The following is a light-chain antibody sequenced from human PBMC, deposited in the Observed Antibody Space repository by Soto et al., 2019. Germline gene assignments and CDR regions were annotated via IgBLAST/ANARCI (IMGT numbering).Light chain of an antibody. J-gene: IGKJ1*01. V-gene: IGKV1-39*01. CDR1: QSISSY. CDR3: QQSYSFAT. Sequence: DIQMTQSPSSLSASVGYRVTITCRASQSISSYLNWYQQKPGKAPKLLIYAASSLQSGVPSRFSGSGSGADFTLTISSLQPEDFATYYCQQSYSFATFGQGTKVDIK. CDR2: AAS.